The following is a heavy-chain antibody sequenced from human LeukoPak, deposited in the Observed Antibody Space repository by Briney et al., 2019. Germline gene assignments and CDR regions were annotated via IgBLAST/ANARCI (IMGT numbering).Heavy chain of an antibody. Sequence: SETLSLTCTVSGASISSYYWTWIRQPPGKGLEWIAYIDYSGSTNYNPSLKSRVTISVDTSKSQFSLKLSSVTAADTAVYYCAREFPEGRIDYWGQGTLVTVSS. V-gene: IGHV4-59*12. CDR1: GASISSYY. J-gene: IGHJ4*02. D-gene: IGHD2-15*01. CDR3: AREFPEGRIDY. CDR2: IDYSGST.